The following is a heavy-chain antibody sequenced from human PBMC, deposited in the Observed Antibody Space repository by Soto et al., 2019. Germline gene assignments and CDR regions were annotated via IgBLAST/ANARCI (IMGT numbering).Heavy chain of an antibody. V-gene: IGHV1-46*03. CDR3: AGDGHCSGGTCYSLFDY. CDR1: GYTFTNYY. CDR2: ISPTDGTT. J-gene: IGHJ4*02. D-gene: IGHD2-15*01. Sequence: QVHLVQSGAEVKKPGASVQVSCKASGYTFTNYYIHWMHQAPGQGLECLGFISPTDGTTTYAQKFQGRVTMTRDTSTSTVYMELSSLSSKDTAVYYCAGDGHCSGGTCYSLFDYWGQGTQVTVSS.